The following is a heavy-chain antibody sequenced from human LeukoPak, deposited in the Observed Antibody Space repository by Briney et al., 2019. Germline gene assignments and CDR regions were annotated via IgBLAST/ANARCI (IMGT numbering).Heavy chain of an antibody. Sequence: GGSLRLSCAASGFTFSNYWITWVRQAPGKGLEWVANIKQDGSERNYVDSVRGRFTISRDNAKNSLYLQMSSLRGEDTAVYYCVRDPIAGGNSGIGHWGQGTLVTVSS. CDR3: VRDPIAGGNSGIGH. V-gene: IGHV3-7*01. J-gene: IGHJ4*02. CDR2: IKQDGSER. CDR1: GFTFSNYW. D-gene: IGHD4-23*01.